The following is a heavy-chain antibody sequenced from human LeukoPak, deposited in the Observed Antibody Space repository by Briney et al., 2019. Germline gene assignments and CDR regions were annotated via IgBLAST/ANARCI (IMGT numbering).Heavy chain of an antibody. CDR3: ARHYYDSSGYALDAFDV. CDR2: IYYSGST. J-gene: IGHJ3*01. CDR1: GGSISSSSYY. V-gene: IGHV4-39*07. D-gene: IGHD3-22*01. Sequence: PSETLSLTCTVSGGSISSSSYYWGWIRQPPGKGLEWIGNIYYSGSTNYNPSLKSRVTISVDTSKTQFSLKLSSVTAADTAVYYCARHYYDSSGYALDAFDVWGQGTMVTVSS.